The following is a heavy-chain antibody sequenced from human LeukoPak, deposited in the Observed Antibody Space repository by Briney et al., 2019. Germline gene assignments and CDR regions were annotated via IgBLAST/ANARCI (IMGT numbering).Heavy chain of an antibody. J-gene: IGHJ4*02. CDR2: INHSGST. Sequence: SETLSLTCAVYGGSFSGYYWSWIRQPPGKGLEWIGEINHSGSTNYNPSLKSRVTISVDTSKNQFSLKLSSVTAADTAVYYCARSHYRVAGPDYWGQGTLVTVSS. CDR1: GGSFSGYY. V-gene: IGHV4-34*01. D-gene: IGHD6-19*01. CDR3: ARSHYRVAGPDY.